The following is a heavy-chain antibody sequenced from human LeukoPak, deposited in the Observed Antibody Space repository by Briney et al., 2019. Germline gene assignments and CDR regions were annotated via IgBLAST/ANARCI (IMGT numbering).Heavy chain of an antibody. D-gene: IGHD3-3*01. V-gene: IGHV4-39*07. Sequence: SETLSLTCTVSGGSISSSRYYGGWIRQPPGKGLEWIGSLYYSGNTYYNPSLKSRVTISVDTSKNQFSLKLSSVTAADTAVYYCARGITIFGVVTHYNWYFDLWGRGTLVTVSS. CDR3: ARGITIFGVVTHYNWYFDL. CDR1: GGSISSSRYY. CDR2: LYYSGNT. J-gene: IGHJ2*01.